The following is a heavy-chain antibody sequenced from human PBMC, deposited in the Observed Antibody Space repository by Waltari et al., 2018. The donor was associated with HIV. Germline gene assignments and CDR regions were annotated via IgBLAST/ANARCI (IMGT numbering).Heavy chain of an antibody. Sequence: QVQLQQWGAGLLKPSETLSLTCAVYGESFSVYYWSWIRQPPGKGLEWIGEITHSGSTNYNPSLKSRVTISVDTSKNQFSLKLSSVTAADTAVYYCARQKGGKHSNTRLDAFDIWGQGTMVTVSS. V-gene: IGHV4-34*01. D-gene: IGHD2-21*01. CDR1: GESFSVYY. CDR2: ITHSGST. J-gene: IGHJ3*02. CDR3: ARQKGGKHSNTRLDAFDI.